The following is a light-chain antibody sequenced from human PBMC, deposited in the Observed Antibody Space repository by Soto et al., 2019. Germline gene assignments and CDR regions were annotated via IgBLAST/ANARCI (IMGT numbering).Light chain of an antibody. CDR3: ATCDNSLSSVI. J-gene: IGLJ2*01. CDR1: SSNIGNNY. V-gene: IGLV1-51*02. Sequence: QSVLTQPPSVSAAPGQKVTISCSGSSSNIGNNYVSWYQQLPGTAPKLLIYENNERPSRIPDRFSGSKSGTSATLVITGLQAGDEADYYCATCDNSLSSVIFGGGTKLTVL. CDR2: ENN.